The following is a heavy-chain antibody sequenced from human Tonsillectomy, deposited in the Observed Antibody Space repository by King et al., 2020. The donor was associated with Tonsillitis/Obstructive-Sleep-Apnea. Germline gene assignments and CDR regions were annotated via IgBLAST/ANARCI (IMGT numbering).Heavy chain of an antibody. D-gene: IGHD5-12*01. CDR1: GGSISSYY. CDR3: ARVSGYSGYDLGYYYYMDV. Sequence: QLQESGPGLVKPSETLSLTCTVSGGSISSYYWSWIRQPPGKGLEWIGYIYYSGSTNYNPSLKSRVTISVDTSKNQFSLKLSSVTAADTAVYYCARVSGYSGYDLGYYYYMDVWGKGTTVTVSS. J-gene: IGHJ6*03. V-gene: IGHV4-59*01. CDR2: IYYSGST.